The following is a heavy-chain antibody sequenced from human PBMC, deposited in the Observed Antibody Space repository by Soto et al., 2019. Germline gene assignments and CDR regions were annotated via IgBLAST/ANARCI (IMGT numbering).Heavy chain of an antibody. Sequence: GGSLRLSCAASGFTFSSYGMHWVRQAPGKGLEWVAVIWYDGSNKYYADSVKGRFTISRDNSKNTLYLQMNSLRAEDTAVYYCARGYCSSTSCHPDYYYYYMDVWGKGTTVTVSS. CDR2: IWYDGSNK. J-gene: IGHJ6*03. D-gene: IGHD2-2*01. CDR1: GFTFSSYG. V-gene: IGHV3-33*01. CDR3: ARGYCSSTSCHPDYYYYYMDV.